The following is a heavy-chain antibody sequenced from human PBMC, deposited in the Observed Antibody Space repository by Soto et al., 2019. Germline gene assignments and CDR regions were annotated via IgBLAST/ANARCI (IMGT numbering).Heavy chain of an antibody. D-gene: IGHD6-13*01. V-gene: IGHV3-23*01. CDR2: ISGSGGST. J-gene: IGHJ4*02. CDR3: AKDNQYSSSRLFDY. Sequence: HPGGSLRLSCAASGFTFSSYAMSWVRQAPGKGLEWVSAISGSGGSTYYADSVKGRFTISRDNSKNTLYLQMNSLRAEDTAVYYCAKDNQYSSSRLFDYWGQGTLVTVSS. CDR1: GFTFSSYA.